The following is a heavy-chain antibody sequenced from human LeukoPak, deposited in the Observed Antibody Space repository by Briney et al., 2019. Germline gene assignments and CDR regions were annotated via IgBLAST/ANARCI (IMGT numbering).Heavy chain of an antibody. CDR1: GFTFGDYG. Sequence: GGSLRLSCTASGFTFGDYGMSWVRQAPGKGLEWVGYIRSKAYGGTTEYAASVKVRFTISRDDSKSIAYLQMNSLKTEDTAVYYCTRDDFWSGYLTYGMDVWGQGTTVTVSS. CDR3: TRDDFWSGYLTYGMDV. D-gene: IGHD3-3*01. CDR2: IRSKAYGGTT. J-gene: IGHJ6*02. V-gene: IGHV3-49*04.